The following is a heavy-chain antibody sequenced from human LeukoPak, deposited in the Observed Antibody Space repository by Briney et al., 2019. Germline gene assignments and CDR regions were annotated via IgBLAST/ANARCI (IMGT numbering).Heavy chain of an antibody. J-gene: IGHJ3*02. Sequence: SETLSLTCTVSGGSIGSYYWSWIRQPPGKGLEWIGYIYYSGSTNYNPSLKSRVTISVDTSKNQFSLKLSSVIAADTAVYYCARVNTSLGITIFGVAPDAFDIWGQGTMVTVSS. V-gene: IGHV4-59*01. CDR3: ARVNTSLGITIFGVAPDAFDI. CDR2: IYYSGST. D-gene: IGHD3-3*01. CDR1: GGSIGSYY.